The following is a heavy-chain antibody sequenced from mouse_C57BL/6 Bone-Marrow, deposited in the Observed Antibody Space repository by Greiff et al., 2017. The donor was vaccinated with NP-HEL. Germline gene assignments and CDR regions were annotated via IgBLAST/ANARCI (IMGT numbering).Heavy chain of an antibody. CDR2: IYTGNSDT. D-gene: IGHD4-1*01. Sequence: VQLKQSGTVLARPGASVKMSCKTSGYTFTSYWMHWVKQRPGQGLEWIGAIYTGNSDTSYNQKFKGKAKLTAVTSARTAYMSLSSLTNEDSAVYYCTRWEGPYLYFGVRGTGTTVTFSS. J-gene: IGHJ1*03. CDR3: TRWEGPYLYFGV. CDR1: GYTFTSYW. V-gene: IGHV1-5*01.